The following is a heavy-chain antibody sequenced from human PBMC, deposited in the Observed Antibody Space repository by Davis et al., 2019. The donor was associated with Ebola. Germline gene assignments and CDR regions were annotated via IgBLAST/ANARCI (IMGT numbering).Heavy chain of an antibody. Sequence: SETLSLTCTVSGGPVSSGSYYWSWIRQPPGKGLEWIGYIYYSGSTNYNPSLKSQVTISVDTSKNQVSLKLSSVTAADTAVYYCARYPGMAAAGTGYYYGMDVWGQGTTVTVSS. D-gene: IGHD6-13*01. V-gene: IGHV4-61*01. CDR3: ARYPGMAAAGTGYYYGMDV. CDR1: GGPVSSGSYY. CDR2: IYYSGST. J-gene: IGHJ6*02.